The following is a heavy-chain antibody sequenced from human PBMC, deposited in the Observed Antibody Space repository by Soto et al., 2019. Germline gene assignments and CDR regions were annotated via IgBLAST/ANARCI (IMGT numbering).Heavy chain of an antibody. CDR3: ARGRQWLVWGGNDY. Sequence: QVQLQQWGAGLLKPSETLSLTCAVYGGSFSGYYWSWIRQPPGKGLEWIGGINHSGSTNYNPSLKSRVTISVDTSKNQFSLKLSSVTAADTAVYYCARGRQWLVWGGNDYWGQGTLVTVSS. J-gene: IGHJ4*02. V-gene: IGHV4-34*01. D-gene: IGHD6-19*01. CDR2: INHSGST. CDR1: GGSFSGYY.